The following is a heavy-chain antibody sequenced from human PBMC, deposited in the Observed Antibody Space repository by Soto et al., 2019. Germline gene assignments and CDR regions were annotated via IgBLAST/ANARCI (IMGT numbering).Heavy chain of an antibody. J-gene: IGHJ4*02. CDR1: GFTFSSYG. CDR3: ARDYSGWYDLDY. CDR2: IWYDGSNK. Sequence: QVQLVESGGGVVQPGRSLRLSCAPSGFTFSSYGMHWVRQAPGKGLEWVAVIWYDGSNKYYADSVKGRFTISRDNSKNTLYLQMNSLRAEDTAVYYCARDYSGWYDLDYWGQGTLVTVSS. D-gene: IGHD6-19*01. V-gene: IGHV3-33*01.